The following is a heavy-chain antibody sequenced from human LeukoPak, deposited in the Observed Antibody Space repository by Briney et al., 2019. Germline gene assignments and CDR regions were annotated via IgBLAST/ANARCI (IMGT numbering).Heavy chain of an antibody. Sequence: PSETLSLTCAVYGGSFSGYYWSWVRQPPGKGLEWIGKINHSGNTNYNPSLKSRVTIPVDTSKNQFSLKLSSVTAADTAVYYCARDCSSSSCYLDYWSQGTLVTVSS. CDR3: ARDCSSSSCYLDY. CDR2: INHSGNT. D-gene: IGHD2-2*01. CDR1: GGSFSGYY. V-gene: IGHV4-34*01. J-gene: IGHJ4*02.